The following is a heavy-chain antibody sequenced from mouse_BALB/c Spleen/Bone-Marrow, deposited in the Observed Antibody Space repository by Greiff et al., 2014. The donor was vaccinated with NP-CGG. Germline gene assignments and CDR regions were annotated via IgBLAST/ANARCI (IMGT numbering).Heavy chain of an antibody. CDR2: IYPGDGDT. CDR3: ARVRNWADY. CDR1: GYAFSSYW. J-gene: IGHJ2*01. D-gene: IGHD4-1*01. Sequence: LVRPGSSVKISCKASGYAFSSYWMNWVKQXPGQGLEWIGQIYPGDGDTNYNGKFKGKATLTADKSSSTAYMQLSSLTSEDSAVYFCARVRNWADYWGQGTTLTVSS. V-gene: IGHV1-80*01.